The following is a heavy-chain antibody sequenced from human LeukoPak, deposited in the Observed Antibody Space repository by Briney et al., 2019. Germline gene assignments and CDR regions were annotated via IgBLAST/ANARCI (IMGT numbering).Heavy chain of an antibody. J-gene: IGHJ4*02. V-gene: IGHV3-23*01. CDR2: ISAGGGST. CDR1: GFTFSSYA. Sequence: PGGSLRLSCAASGFTFSSYAMCWVRQAPGKGLEWVSSISAGGGSTNYADSVKGRFTISRENPKNTLYLQMNSLRAEDTAVYYCAKEKYYGSDWGQGTLVTVSS. D-gene: IGHD3-10*01. CDR3: AKEKYYGSD.